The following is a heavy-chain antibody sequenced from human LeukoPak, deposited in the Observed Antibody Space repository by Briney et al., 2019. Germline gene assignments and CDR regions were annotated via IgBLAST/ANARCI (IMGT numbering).Heavy chain of an antibody. CDR3: ARGEKTGSHFDY. Sequence: KPSETLSLTCTVAGGSISSYYWSWIRQPPGKGLGWIGYIYYSGSTNYNPSLKSRVTISVGTSKNQFSLKLSSVTAADTAVYYCARGEKTGSHFDYWGQGTLVTVSS. CDR2: IYYSGST. D-gene: IGHD3-9*01. CDR1: GGSISSYY. V-gene: IGHV4-59*08. J-gene: IGHJ4*02.